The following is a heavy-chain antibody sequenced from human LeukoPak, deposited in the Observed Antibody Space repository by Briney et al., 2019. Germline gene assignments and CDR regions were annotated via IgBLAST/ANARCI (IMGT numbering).Heavy chain of an antibody. J-gene: IGHJ4*02. CDR2: ISSSSTYI. Sequence: GGSLRLSCAAAGFSFSDYSMNWVRQAPGKGLEWVSSISSSSTYIYYADSVKGRFTISRDNAKNSLYLQMNSLRAEDTALYYCAKVVWFGELLAPFDYWGQGTLVTVSS. V-gene: IGHV3-21*04. CDR3: AKVVWFGELLAPFDY. D-gene: IGHD3-10*01. CDR1: GFSFSDYS.